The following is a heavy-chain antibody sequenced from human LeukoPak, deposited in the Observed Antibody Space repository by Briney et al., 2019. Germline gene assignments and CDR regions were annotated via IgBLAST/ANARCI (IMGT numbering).Heavy chain of an antibody. CDR1: GYTFTGYY. V-gene: IGHV1-2*02. Sequence: ASVKVSCKASGYTFTGYYMDWVRQAPGQGLEWMGWINPNSGDTNYAQNFQGRVTMTRDTSISTAYMELNNLRSDDTAVYYCAPHSLSGWHYFDYWGQGTLVTVSS. CDR2: INPNSGDT. D-gene: IGHD6-19*01. CDR3: APHSLSGWHYFDY. J-gene: IGHJ4*02.